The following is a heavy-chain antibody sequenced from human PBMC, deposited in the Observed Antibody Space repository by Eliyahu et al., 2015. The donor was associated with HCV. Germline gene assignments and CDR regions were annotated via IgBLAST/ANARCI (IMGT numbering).Heavy chain of an antibody. D-gene: IGHD1-1*01. V-gene: IGHV1-2*02. CDR2: INPNSGGT. CDR3: ARDPKGTNYYYYGMDV. Sequence: QVQLVQSGAEVKKPGASXKVSCKAXGXTFTGXYMPWVRXAPGQGLEWMGWINPNSGGTNYAQKFQGRVTMTRDTSISTAYMELSRLRSDDTAVYYCARDPKGTNYYYYGMDVWGQGTTVTVSS. CDR1: GXTFTGXY. J-gene: IGHJ6*02.